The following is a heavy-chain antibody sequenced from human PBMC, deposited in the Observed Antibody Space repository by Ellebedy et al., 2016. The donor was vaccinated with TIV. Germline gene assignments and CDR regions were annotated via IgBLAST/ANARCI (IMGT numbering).Heavy chain of an antibody. Sequence: GGSLRLSCAASEFTASSNYMSWVRQPPGKGLEWVSIISSAGSTYYADSVKGRFTISKDNSKNTLNLQMTSLRAEDTAVYYCARASFYDVDLSGWYFDIWGRGTLVTVSS. V-gene: IGHV3-66*01. CDR1: EFTASSNY. CDR3: ARASFYDVDLSGWYFDI. D-gene: IGHD3-10*02. J-gene: IGHJ2*01. CDR2: ISSAGST.